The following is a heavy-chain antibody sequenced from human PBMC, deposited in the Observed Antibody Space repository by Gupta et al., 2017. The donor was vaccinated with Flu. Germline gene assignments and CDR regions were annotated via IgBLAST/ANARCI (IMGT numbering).Heavy chain of an antibody. CDR3: AKGYCSSTSCYPFYFDY. CDR2: ISGSGGST. CDR1: GFTFSRYA. D-gene: IGHD2-2*01. V-gene: IGHV3-23*01. J-gene: IGHJ4*02. Sequence: EVQLLESGGGLVQPGGSLRLSCAACGFTFSRYAMSWVRRAPGKGLEWVSAISGSGGSTYYADSVKGRFIISRDNSKNTLYLQMNSLRAEDTAVYYCAKGYCSSTSCYPFYFDYWGQGTLVTVSS.